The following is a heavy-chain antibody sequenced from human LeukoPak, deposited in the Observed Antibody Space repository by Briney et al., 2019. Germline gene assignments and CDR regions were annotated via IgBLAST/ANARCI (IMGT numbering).Heavy chain of an antibody. CDR2: ISSSSSYI. CDR1: GFTFSSYS. CDR3: ARAEYYDFWSGYYSAYYFDY. Sequence: GGSLRLSCAASGFTFSSYSMNWVRQAPGKGLEWVSSISSSSSYIYYADSVKGRFTISRDNAKNSLYLQMNSLRAEGTAVYYCARAEYYDFWSGYYSAYYFDYWGQGTLVTVSS. V-gene: IGHV3-21*01. J-gene: IGHJ4*02. D-gene: IGHD3-3*01.